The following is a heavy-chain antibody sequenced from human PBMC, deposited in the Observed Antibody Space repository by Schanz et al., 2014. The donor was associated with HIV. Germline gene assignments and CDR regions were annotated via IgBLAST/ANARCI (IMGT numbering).Heavy chain of an antibody. Sequence: QMQLVQSGAEVKKPGSSVTVSCKASGGSFSSSTISWVRQAPGQGLEWMGGIIPLFGTRNYAQRFQGRVTMTTDTSTSTAYMELRSLRSDDTAVYYCAGGPYHYDSSGYYEGGYWGQGTLVTVSS. D-gene: IGHD3-22*01. V-gene: IGHV1-69*06. CDR2: IIPLFGTR. CDR1: GGSFSSST. CDR3: AGGPYHYDSSGYYEGGY. J-gene: IGHJ4*02.